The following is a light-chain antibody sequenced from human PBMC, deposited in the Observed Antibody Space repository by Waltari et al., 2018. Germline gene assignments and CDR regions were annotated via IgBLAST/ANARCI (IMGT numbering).Light chain of an antibody. J-gene: IGKJ2*01. V-gene: IGKV2-29*02. CDR2: EVS. CDR3: MQATHIPYT. Sequence: DTVMTQTPLSLSVTPGQPASISCKSSQSLLSTDGKTYLYWYLQKPGQSPQLLIYEVSVWFSGVPDRFSGSGSGTDFTLKISRVEAEDVGIYYCMQATHIPYTFGQGTKLQIK. CDR1: QSLLSTDGKTY.